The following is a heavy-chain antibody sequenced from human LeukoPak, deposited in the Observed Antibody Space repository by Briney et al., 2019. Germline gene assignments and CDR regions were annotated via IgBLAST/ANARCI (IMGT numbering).Heavy chain of an antibody. CDR2: IYTSGST. D-gene: IGHD2-2*01. J-gene: IGHJ4*02. Sequence: SETLSPTCTVSGGSISSYYWSWIRQPAGKGLEWIGRIYTSGSTNYNPSLKSRVTMSVDTSKNQFSLRLSSVTAADTAVYYCARVFCSSTSCSLDYWGQGTLVTVSS. CDR1: GGSISSYY. CDR3: ARVFCSSTSCSLDY. V-gene: IGHV4-4*07.